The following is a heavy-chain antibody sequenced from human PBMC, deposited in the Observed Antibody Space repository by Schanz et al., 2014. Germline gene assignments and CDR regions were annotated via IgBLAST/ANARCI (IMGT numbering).Heavy chain of an antibody. J-gene: IGHJ6*02. Sequence: QVQLQESGPGLVKPSETLSLTCTVSGVSIGGYYWSWIRQPPGKGLEWIGYIFFSGSTTYNPSFNSGGPKSVDLPKTQSALNRGSVTAADTAVYYCARLGVGDKAYYYYGTDVWGQGTTVLVSS. V-gene: IGHV4-59*08. CDR1: GVSIGGYY. CDR3: ARLGVGDKAYYYYGTDV. CDR2: IFFSGST. D-gene: IGHD1-26*01.